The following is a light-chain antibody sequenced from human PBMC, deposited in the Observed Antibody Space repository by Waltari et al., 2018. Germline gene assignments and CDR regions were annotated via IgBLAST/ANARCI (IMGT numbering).Light chain of an antibody. CDR1: QSVSRT. V-gene: IGKV3-20*01. CDR3: QEYGTLPAT. Sequence: SFGASQSVSRTLGWYRLNPVHAPRILIYYASSRATGIPDRFSGSGSGTEFSLTISRLGPVDFAVYYCQEYGTLPATFGQGTKVEFK. J-gene: IGKJ1*01. CDR2: YAS.